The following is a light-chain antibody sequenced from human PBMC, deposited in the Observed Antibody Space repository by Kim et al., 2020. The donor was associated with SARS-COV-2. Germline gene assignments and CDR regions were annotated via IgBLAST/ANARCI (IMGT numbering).Light chain of an antibody. CDR1: SSNIGAGYD. CDR3: QSYDSSLSYA. Sequence: GQRVTISCTGSSSNIGAGYDVHWYQQLPGTAPKLLIYGNSNRPSGVPDRFSGSKSGTSASLAITGLQAEDEADYYCQSYDSSLSYAFGTGTKVTVL. V-gene: IGLV1-40*01. CDR2: GNS. J-gene: IGLJ1*01.